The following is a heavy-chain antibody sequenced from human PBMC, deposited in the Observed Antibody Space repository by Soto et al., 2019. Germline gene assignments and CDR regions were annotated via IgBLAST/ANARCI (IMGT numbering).Heavy chain of an antibody. J-gene: IGHJ4*02. CDR1: GGSISSYY. CDR2: IYYSGST. Sequence: QVQLQESGPGLVKPSETLSLTCTVSGGSISSYYWSWIRQPPGKGLEWIGYIYYSGSTNYNPSLKRRVTISVDTSKNQFSLKLSSVTAADTAVYYCAGNHDIVTGYSSPHFDYWGQGTLVTVSS. D-gene: IGHD3-9*01. V-gene: IGHV4-59*01. CDR3: AGNHDIVTGYSSPHFDY.